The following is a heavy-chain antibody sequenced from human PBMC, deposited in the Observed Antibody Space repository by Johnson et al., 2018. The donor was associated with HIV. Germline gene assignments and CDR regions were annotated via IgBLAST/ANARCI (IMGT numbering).Heavy chain of an antibody. J-gene: IGHJ3*02. CDR2: INTGGGT. CDR3: AHDRWVGVGDAFDI. CDR1: GFTVSSNY. V-gene: IGHV3-66*01. D-gene: IGHD2-15*01. Sequence: VQLVESGGGLVQPGGSLRLSCAASGFTVSSNYMRWVRQAPGKGLEWVSVINTGGGTYYADSVKGRFTMSRDNSKNTLYLQMNSLRAEDTAVYYCAHDRWVGVGDAFDIGGQGTMVTVAS.